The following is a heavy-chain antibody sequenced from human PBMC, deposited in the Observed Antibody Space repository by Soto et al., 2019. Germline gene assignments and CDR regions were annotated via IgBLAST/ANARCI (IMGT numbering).Heavy chain of an antibody. D-gene: IGHD3-22*01. J-gene: IGHJ5*02. CDR1: GGTFSTYT. CDR2: IIPIIGII. CDR3: AGDPDSHYNDSHASSYP. V-gene: IGHV1-69*04. Sequence: SVKVSCKASGGTFSTYTITWVRQAPGQGLEWMGRIIPIIGIINYTQKFQGRVTITADKFTGTAYMELTRLRSDDTAVYYCAGDPDSHYNDSHASSYPWGQGTLVTVSS.